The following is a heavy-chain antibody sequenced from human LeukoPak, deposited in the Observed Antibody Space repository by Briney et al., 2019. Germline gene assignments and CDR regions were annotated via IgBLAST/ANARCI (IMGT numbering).Heavy chain of an antibody. Sequence: SQTLSLTCAVSGGSISSGGYSWSWIRQPPGKGLEWIGYIYHSGSTYYNPSLKSRVTISVDRSKNQFSLKLSSVTAADTAVYYCARGVGAIESSPLFDYWGQGTLVTVSS. D-gene: IGHD1-26*01. J-gene: IGHJ4*02. CDR2: IYHSGST. CDR3: ARGVGAIESSPLFDY. V-gene: IGHV4-30-2*01. CDR1: GGSISSGGYS.